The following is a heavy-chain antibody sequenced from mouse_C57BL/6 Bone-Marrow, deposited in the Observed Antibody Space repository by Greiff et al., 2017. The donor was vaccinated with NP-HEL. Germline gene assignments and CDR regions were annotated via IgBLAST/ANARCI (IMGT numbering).Heavy chain of an antibody. D-gene: IGHD1-1*01. Sequence: QVQLQQSGAELVKPGASVKMSCKASGYTFTTYPIEWMKQNHGKSLEWIGNFHPYNDDTKYNEKFKGKATLTVYKSSSTFYLALSRLTSDDSAVYYCARGVLRWYFDVWGTGTTVTVSS. CDR1: GYTFTTYP. CDR2: FHPYNDDT. J-gene: IGHJ1*03. V-gene: IGHV1-47*01. CDR3: ARGVLRWYFDV.